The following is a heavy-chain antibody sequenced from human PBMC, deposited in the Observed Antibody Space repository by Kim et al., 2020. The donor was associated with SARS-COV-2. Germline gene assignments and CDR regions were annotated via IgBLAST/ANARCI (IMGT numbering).Heavy chain of an antibody. CDR2: IYYSGST. D-gene: IGHD2-15*01. CDR3: ARRLLASIAWFDP. CDR1: GGSISSSSYY. Sequence: SETLSLTCTVSGGSISSSSYYWGWIRQPPGKGLEWIGSIYYSGSTYYNPSLKSRVTISVDTSKNQFSLKLSSVTAADTAVYYCARRLLASIAWFDPSGQG. J-gene: IGHJ5*02. V-gene: IGHV4-39*01.